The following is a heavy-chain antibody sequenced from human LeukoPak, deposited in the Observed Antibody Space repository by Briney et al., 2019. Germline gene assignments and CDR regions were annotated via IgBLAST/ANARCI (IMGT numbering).Heavy chain of an antibody. CDR1: GYTFTSYD. CDR2: MNPNSGNT. J-gene: IGHJ4*02. V-gene: IGHV1-8*01. Sequence: ASVKVSCKASGYTFTSYDINWVLQPTGQVLEWMGWMNPNSGNTGYAQKFQGRVTMTRNTSISTAYMELSSLRSEDTAVYYCARVPGDFDYWGQGTLVSVSS. CDR3: ARVPGDFDY.